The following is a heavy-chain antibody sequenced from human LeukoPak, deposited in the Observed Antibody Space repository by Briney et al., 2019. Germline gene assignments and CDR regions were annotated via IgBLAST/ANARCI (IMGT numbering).Heavy chain of an antibody. CDR3: ASGLAAAETSHDY. J-gene: IGHJ4*02. Sequence: PGGSLRLSCAASGFTFSSYAMHWVRQAPGKGLEWVAVISYDGSNKYYADSVKGRFTISRDNSKNTLYLQMNSLRAEDTAVYYCASGLAAAETSHDYWGQGTLVTVSS. CDR2: ISYDGSNK. V-gene: IGHV3-30-3*01. CDR1: GFTFSSYA. D-gene: IGHD6-13*01.